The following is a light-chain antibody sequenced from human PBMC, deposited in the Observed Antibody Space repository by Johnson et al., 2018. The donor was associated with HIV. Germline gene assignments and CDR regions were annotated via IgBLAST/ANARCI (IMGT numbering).Light chain of an antibody. Sequence: QSVLTQPPSVSAAPGQKVTISCSGSSSNIRNNYVSWYQQLPGTAPKLLIYENNKRPSGIPDRFSGSKSGTSATLGITGLQTGDEADYYCGTWDGSLSVYVFGTGTKVTVL. V-gene: IGLV1-51*02. CDR1: SSNIRNNY. J-gene: IGLJ1*01. CDR2: ENN. CDR3: GTWDGSLSVYV.